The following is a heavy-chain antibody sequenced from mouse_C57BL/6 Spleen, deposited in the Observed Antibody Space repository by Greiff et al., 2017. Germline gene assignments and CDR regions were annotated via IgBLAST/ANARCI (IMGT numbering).Heavy chain of an antibody. J-gene: IGHJ2*01. CDR3: AREGNYGDY. V-gene: IGHV14-2*01. Sequence: VQLQQSGAELVKPGASVKLSCTASGFNIKDYYMHWVKQRTEQGLEWIGRIDPEDGETKYAPKFPGKATITADTSSNTAYLQLSSLTSEDTAVYYCAREGNYGDYWGQGTTLTVSS. CDR1: GFNIKDYY. CDR2: IDPEDGET.